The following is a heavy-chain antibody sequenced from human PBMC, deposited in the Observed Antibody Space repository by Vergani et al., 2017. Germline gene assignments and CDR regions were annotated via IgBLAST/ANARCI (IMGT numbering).Heavy chain of an antibody. V-gene: IGHV3-30*18. J-gene: IGHJ4*02. Sequence: QVQLVESGGGVVQPGRSLRLSCAASGFTFSSYGMHWVRQAPGKGLEWVAVISYDGSNKYYADSVMGRFPISRDNSMNTLYLQMNSLRAEDTAVYYCAKSSTPNYGDYVFDYWGQGTLVTVSS. CDR2: ISYDGSNK. CDR3: AKSSTPNYGDYVFDY. CDR1: GFTFSSYG. D-gene: IGHD4-17*01.